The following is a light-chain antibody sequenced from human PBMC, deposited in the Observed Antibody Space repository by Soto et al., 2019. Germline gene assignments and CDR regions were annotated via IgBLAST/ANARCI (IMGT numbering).Light chain of an antibody. CDR2: EGT. CDR1: SGDVGTYDL. J-gene: IGLJ2*01. Sequence: QSVLTQPASVSGSPGQSITISCTGTSGDVGTYDLVSWYQHHPGAAPKLMVYEGTKRPSGVSNRFSGSKSANTASLTISGLQPEDAADYYCCSYAGSDTMIFGGGTKVTVL. V-gene: IGLV2-23*01. CDR3: CSYAGSDTMI.